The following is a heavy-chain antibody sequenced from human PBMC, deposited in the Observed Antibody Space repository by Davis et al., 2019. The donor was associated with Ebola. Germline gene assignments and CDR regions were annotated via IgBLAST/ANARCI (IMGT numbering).Heavy chain of an antibody. D-gene: IGHD2-2*01. CDR3: AKGTSGSFDH. Sequence: ASVKVSCKASGYRFISYGFSWVRQAPGQGLEWMGWITTYNGDTNYAQNLQGRVIMTTDTSTSTAYMELKNLRSNDTAVYYCAKGTSGSFDHWGQGTLVTVSS. CDR2: ITTYNGDT. V-gene: IGHV1-18*01. CDR1: GYRFISYG. J-gene: IGHJ4*02.